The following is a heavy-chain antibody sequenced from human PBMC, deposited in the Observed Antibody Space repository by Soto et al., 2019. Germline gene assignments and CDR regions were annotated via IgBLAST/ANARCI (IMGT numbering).Heavy chain of an antibody. Sequence: ASETLSLTCSVSGASISSGAYCWSWLRQHPGKALEWIGYICYRGNTYYNPSLKSRANISRDTSQSHFSLQVNSVTAADTAMYYCARVSATGTRWFDSWGQGTLVTVSS. V-gene: IGHV4-31*03. CDR2: ICYRGNT. CDR3: ARVSATGTRWFDS. D-gene: IGHD6-13*01. CDR1: GASISSGAYC. J-gene: IGHJ5*01.